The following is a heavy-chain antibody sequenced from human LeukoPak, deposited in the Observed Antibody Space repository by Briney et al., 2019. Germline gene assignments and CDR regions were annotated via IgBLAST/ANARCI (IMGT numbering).Heavy chain of an antibody. CDR1: GFTFSDYY. V-gene: IGHV3-11*01. CDR2: ISSSGSTI. D-gene: IGHD5-18*01. Sequence: GGSLRLSCAASGFTFSDYYMSWIRQAPGKGLEWVSYISSSGSTIYYADSVKGRFTISRDNAKNSLYLQTNSLRAEDTAVYYCARDGGYSYGYSSVYYGMDVWGQGTTVTVSS. J-gene: IGHJ6*02. CDR3: ARDGGYSYGYSSVYYGMDV.